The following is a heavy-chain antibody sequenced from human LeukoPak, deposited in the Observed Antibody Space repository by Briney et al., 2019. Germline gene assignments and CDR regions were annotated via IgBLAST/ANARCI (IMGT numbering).Heavy chain of an antibody. Sequence: EASVKVSCKASGGTFSGHTFSWVRQAPGQGLEWMGRIIPILDIANYAQKFQGRVTITADKSTSTAYMDLSSLTSEDTAVYYCARGGQLSTGAYFDYWGQGTLVTIAS. CDR2: IIPILDIA. CDR3: ARGGQLSTGAYFDY. CDR1: GGTFSGHT. D-gene: IGHD6-6*01. J-gene: IGHJ4*02. V-gene: IGHV1-69*02.